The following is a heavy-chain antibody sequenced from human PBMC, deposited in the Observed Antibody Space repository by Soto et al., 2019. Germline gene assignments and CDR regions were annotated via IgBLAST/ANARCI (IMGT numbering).Heavy chain of an antibody. CDR3: AKGPIFGVENIYDY. CDR1: GFTFSSYA. CDR2: MSGAGRSS. Sequence: DVQLLESGGGLVQPGGSLRLSCAASGFTFSSYAMSWVRQAPGKGLEWVSSMSGAGRSSYDADSVKGRFTISRDNSKNTLYLQMNKLRAEDTALYYCAKGPIFGVENIYDYWGQGTLVTVSS. J-gene: IGHJ4*02. D-gene: IGHD3-3*01. V-gene: IGHV3-23*01.